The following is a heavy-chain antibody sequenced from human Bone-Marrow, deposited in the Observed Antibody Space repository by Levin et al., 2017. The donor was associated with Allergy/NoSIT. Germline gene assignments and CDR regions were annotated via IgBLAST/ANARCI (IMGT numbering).Heavy chain of an antibody. D-gene: IGHD3-22*01. CDR2: ISYDGSNK. CDR3: AKDLGPSSGYSPEY. Sequence: GGSLRLSCAASGFTFSSYGMHWVRQAPGKGLEWVAVISYDGSNKYYADSVKGRFTISRDNSKNTLYLQMNSLRAEDTAVYYCAKDLGPSSGYSPEYWGQGTLVTVSS. CDR1: GFTFSSYG. J-gene: IGHJ4*02. V-gene: IGHV3-30*18.